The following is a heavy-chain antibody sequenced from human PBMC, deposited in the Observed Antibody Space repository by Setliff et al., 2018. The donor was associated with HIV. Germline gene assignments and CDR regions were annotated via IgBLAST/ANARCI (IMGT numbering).Heavy chain of an antibody. CDR2: TNAGNGNT. J-gene: IGHJ5*02. D-gene: IGHD2-15*01. V-gene: IGHV1-3*01. Sequence: ASVKVSCKVSGYTFTTYSMHWVRQAPGQRLEWMGWTNAGNGNTKYSQKFQGRVTITRDTFASTAYMELSSLRSEETAVYYCARSLPSYCSGGSCYFSCWFDPWGQGTLVTVSS. CDR3: ARSLPSYCSGGSCYFSCWFDP. CDR1: GYTFTTYS.